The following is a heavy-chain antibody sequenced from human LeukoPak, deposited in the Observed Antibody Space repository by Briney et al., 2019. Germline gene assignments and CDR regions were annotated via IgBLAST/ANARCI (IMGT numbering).Heavy chain of an antibody. J-gene: IGHJ4*02. Sequence: SQTLSLTCTVSGGSISSGSYYWSWIRQPAGKGLEWIGRIYTSGSTNYNPSLKSRVTISVDTSKNQFSLKLSSVAAADTAVYYCARDGGWGYFDYWGQGTLVTVSS. CDR1: GGSISSGSYY. D-gene: IGHD3-16*01. V-gene: IGHV4-61*02. CDR2: IYTSGST. CDR3: ARDGGWGYFDY.